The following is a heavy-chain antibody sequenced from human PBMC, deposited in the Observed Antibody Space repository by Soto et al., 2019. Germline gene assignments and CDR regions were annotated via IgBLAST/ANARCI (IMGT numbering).Heavy chain of an antibody. D-gene: IGHD5-12*01. CDR2: ISAYNGNT. Sequence: ASVKVSCKASGYTFTSYGISWVRQAPGQGLEWMGWISAYNGNTNYAQKLQGRVTMTTDTSTSTAYMELRSLRSDDTAVYYCARDPPSGGYSRGWGEWFDPWGQGTLVTVSS. CDR1: GYTFTSYG. CDR3: ARDPPSGGYSRGWGEWFDP. V-gene: IGHV1-18*01. J-gene: IGHJ5*02.